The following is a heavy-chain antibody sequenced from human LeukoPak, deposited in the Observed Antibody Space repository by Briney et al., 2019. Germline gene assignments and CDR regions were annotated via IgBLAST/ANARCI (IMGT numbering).Heavy chain of an antibody. CDR3: ARGVGSGSRALPFGY. J-gene: IGHJ4*02. D-gene: IGHD3-10*01. CDR2: INHSGST. V-gene: IGHV4-34*01. CDR1: GGSFSGYY. Sequence: KSSETLSLTCAVYGGSFSGYYWSWIRQPPGKGLEWIGEINHSGSTNYNPSLKSRVTISVDTSKNQFSLKLSSVTAADTAVYYCARGVGSGSRALPFGYWGQGTLVTVSS.